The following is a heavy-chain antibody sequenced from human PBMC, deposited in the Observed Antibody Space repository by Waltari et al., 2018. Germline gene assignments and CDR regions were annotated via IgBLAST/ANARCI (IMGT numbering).Heavy chain of an antibody. V-gene: IGHV3-74*01. CDR2: INSDGSRP. CDR1: FISYW. Sequence: FISYWMYWVRQAPGTGLMWVSQINSDGSRPNYADSVRGRFTISRDNAKDTLYLQMNSLRVEDTGVYYCARARWLDYWGQGTLVTVSS. D-gene: IGHD2-15*01. J-gene: IGHJ4*02. CDR3: ARARWLDY.